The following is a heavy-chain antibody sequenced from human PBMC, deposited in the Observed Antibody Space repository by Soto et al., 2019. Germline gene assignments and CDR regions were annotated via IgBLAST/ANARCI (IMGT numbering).Heavy chain of an antibody. J-gene: IGHJ4*02. Sequence: PSETLSLTCAVSGYSISSGYYWGWIRQPPGKGLEWIGSIYHSGSTYYNPSLKSRVTRSVDTSKNQLSLKLSSVTAADTAVCYCASPSSGWQHGDYWGQGTLVTVSS. CDR2: IYHSGST. CDR3: ASPSSGWQHGDY. CDR1: GYSISSGYY. V-gene: IGHV4-38-2*01. D-gene: IGHD6-19*01.